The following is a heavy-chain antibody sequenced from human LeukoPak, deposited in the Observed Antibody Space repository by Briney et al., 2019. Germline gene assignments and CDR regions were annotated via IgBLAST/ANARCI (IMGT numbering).Heavy chain of an antibody. D-gene: IGHD2/OR15-2a*01. J-gene: IGHJ5*02. Sequence: ASVKVSCKASGYSFNTYSVNWVRQAPGQGFEWMGWISALNGNTNYAQKFRDRVTMTTDTSTSTAYMELRSLRSDDTALYFCARAAGRITFYQGDDLWGQGTLVTVSS. V-gene: IGHV1-18*01. CDR3: ARAAGRITFYQGDDL. CDR2: ISALNGNT. CDR1: GYSFNTYS.